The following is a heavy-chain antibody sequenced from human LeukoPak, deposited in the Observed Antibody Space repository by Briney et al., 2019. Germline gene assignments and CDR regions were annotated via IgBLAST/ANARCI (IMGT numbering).Heavy chain of an antibody. CDR1: GGSISSSSYY. J-gene: IGHJ5*02. CDR2: IYYSGST. V-gene: IGHV4-39*07. CDR3: ARDDYYYALGQTNWFDP. D-gene: IGHD3-10*01. Sequence: SETLSLTCTVSGGSISSSSYYWGWIRQPPGQGLEWIGSIYYSGSTYYNPSLKSRVTISVDTSKNQFSLKLSSVTAADTAVYYCARDDYYYALGQTNWFDPWGQGTLVTVSS.